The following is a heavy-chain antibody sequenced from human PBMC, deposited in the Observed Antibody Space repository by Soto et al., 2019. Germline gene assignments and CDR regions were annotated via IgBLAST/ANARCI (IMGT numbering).Heavy chain of an antibody. Sequence: ETLSLTCTVSGGSISSYYWSWIRQPAGKGLEWIGRIYTSGSTNYNPSLKSRVTMSVDTSKNQFSLKLSSVTAADTAVYYCARDHRYSSSDYYYGMDVWGQGTTVTVSS. CDR2: IYTSGST. CDR1: GGSISSYY. J-gene: IGHJ6*02. V-gene: IGHV4-4*07. CDR3: ARDHRYSSSDYYYGMDV. D-gene: IGHD6-6*01.